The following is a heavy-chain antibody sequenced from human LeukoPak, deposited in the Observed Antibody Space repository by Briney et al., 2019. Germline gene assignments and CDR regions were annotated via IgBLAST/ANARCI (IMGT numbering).Heavy chain of an antibody. CDR3: ARDRGVPRPYYFDQ. CDR2: VHYNGST. V-gene: IGHV4-39*07. D-gene: IGHD3-10*01. Sequence: SETLSLTCTVSGGSVRSSSYYWGCIRQPPGKGLEWIGSVHYNGSTSYNPSLGGRVIMSIDTSKNQFSLKLTSVTAADTAMYYCARDRGVPRPYYFDQWGQGTLVTVSS. J-gene: IGHJ4*02. CDR1: GGSVRSSSYY.